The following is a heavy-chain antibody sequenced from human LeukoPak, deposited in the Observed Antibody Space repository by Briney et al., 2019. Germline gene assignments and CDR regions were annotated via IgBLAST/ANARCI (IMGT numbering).Heavy chain of an antibody. V-gene: IGHV3-48*02. CDR2: ISSSSTI. CDR3: ARRGFRSVDY. CDR1: GFTFSSYS. J-gene: IGHJ4*02. Sequence: GGSLRLSCAASGFTFSSYSMNWVRQAPGKGLEWVSYISSSSTIYYADSVKGRFTISRDNAKISLRLQMNSLRDEDTAVYYCARRGFRSVDYWGQGTLVTVSS. D-gene: IGHD1-26*01.